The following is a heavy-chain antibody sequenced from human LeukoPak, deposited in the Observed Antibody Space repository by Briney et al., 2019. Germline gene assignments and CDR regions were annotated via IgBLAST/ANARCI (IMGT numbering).Heavy chain of an antibody. CDR3: ARGRGGTYYWYDP. J-gene: IGHJ5*02. V-gene: IGHV4-61*02. D-gene: IGHD1-26*01. Sequence: PSQTLSLTCTVSGGSINSDSYQWSWIRQPPGKGMEWIGRSYTSGSTNYNPSLKNRATISVDTSKNQFSLKLTSVTAADTAVYYCARGRGGTYYWYDPWGQGTLVTVSS. CDR2: SYTSGST. CDR1: GGSINSDSYQ.